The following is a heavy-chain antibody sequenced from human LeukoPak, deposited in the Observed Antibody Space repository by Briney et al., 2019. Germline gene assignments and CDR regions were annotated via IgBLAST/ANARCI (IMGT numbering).Heavy chain of an antibody. CDR1: GFTFSSYS. J-gene: IGHJ3*02. D-gene: IGHD1-1*01. CDR3: ARGQGWNPEAVTNAFDI. Sequence: GGSLRLSCAASGFTFSSYSMNSVRQAPGKGPERVSSITSSTSYMYYADSVKGRFTISRDNAKNSLYLQMNSLRAEDTAVYYCARGQGWNPEAVTNAFDIWGQGTMVTVSS. V-gene: IGHV3-21*01. CDR2: ITSSTSYM.